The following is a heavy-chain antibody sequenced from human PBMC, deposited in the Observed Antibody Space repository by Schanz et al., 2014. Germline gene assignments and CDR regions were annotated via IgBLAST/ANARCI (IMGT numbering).Heavy chain of an antibody. V-gene: IGHV1-69*08. CDR3: ARGYGDSPTDF. Sequence: QVQLVQSGAEVKKPGSSMKVSCKASGGTFNSYTINWVRQAPGQGLEWMGIINPIGGSTTYAQKFRGAVTLTADRSTSTAYMELSSLRSEDTAVYYCARGYGDSPTDFWGQGTLVTVSS. D-gene: IGHD4-17*01. J-gene: IGHJ4*02. CDR1: GGTFNSYT. CDR2: INPIGGST.